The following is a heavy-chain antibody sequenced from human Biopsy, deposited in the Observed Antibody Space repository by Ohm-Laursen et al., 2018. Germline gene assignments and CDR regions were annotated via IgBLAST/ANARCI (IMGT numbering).Heavy chain of an antibody. CDR1: GGSVSSNVAY. V-gene: IGHV4-39*01. CDR2: IFYSGIT. CDR3: ARHPTGFWFDP. Sequence: SETLSLTCAVSGGSVSSNVAYWAWIRQPPEKGLESIGSIFYSGITYYNPSLQSRVTMSVDTSKNQFSLNLTSATAADTAVYYCARHPTGFWFDPWGQGTLVIVSS. J-gene: IGHJ5*02.